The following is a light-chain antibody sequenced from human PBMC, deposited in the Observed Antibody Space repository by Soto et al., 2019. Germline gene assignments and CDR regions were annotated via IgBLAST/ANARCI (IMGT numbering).Light chain of an antibody. CDR1: QTISSW. Sequence: DIQMTQSPSTLSGSVGDRVTITWRASQTISSWLAWYQQKPGKAPKLLIYKASTLKSGVPSRFSGSGSGTEFTLTISSLQPDDFATYYCQNYNSYSEAFGQGTKV. CDR3: QNYNSYSEA. J-gene: IGKJ1*01. V-gene: IGKV1-5*03. CDR2: KAS.